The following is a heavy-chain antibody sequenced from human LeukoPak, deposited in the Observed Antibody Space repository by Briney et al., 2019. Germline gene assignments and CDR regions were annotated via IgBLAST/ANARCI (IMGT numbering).Heavy chain of an antibody. J-gene: IGHJ4*02. CDR1: GFTFSNYE. CDR2: ISTSSSYI. CDR3: ARVTRGGYDGYFDY. Sequence: GGSLRLSCAASGFTFSNYEMHWVRQAPGKGLEWVSFISTSSSYIYYADSLKGRFTISRDNAKKSLYLQINSLRAEDTAVYYCARVTRGGYDGYFDYWGQGTLVTVSS. D-gene: IGHD5-12*01. V-gene: IGHV3-21*01.